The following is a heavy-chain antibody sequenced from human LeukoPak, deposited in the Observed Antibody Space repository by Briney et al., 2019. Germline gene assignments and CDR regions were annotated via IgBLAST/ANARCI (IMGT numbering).Heavy chain of an antibody. V-gene: IGHV1-2*02. CDR2: INPNSGGT. CDR1: RYTFTGYY. J-gene: IGHJ4*02. CDR3: ARDLRDYGDYTLRDY. D-gene: IGHD4-17*01. Sequence: ASVKVSCKASRYTFTGYYMHWVRQAPGQGLEWMGWINPNSGGTNYAQKFQGRVTMTRDTSISTAYMELSRLRSDDTAVYYCARDLRDYGDYTLRDYWGQGTLVTVSS.